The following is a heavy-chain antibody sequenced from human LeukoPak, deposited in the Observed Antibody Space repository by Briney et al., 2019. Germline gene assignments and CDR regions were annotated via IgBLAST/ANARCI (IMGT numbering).Heavy chain of an antibody. Sequence: ASVKVSCKASGYTFTAYYIHWVRQAPGQRLEWMGWVSPNNGGTNYAQKFQGRVTMTRDTSISTLYMDLNSLRSDDTAVYYCARDYYYGSGSYEYFDYWGQGTLVTVSS. CDR2: VSPNNGGT. V-gene: IGHV1-2*02. CDR1: GYTFTAYY. J-gene: IGHJ4*02. D-gene: IGHD3-10*01. CDR3: ARDYYYGSGSYEYFDY.